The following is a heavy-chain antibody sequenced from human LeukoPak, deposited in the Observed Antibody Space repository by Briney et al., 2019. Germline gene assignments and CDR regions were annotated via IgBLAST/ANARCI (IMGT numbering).Heavy chain of an antibody. CDR3: SKKCRPPTENYYLEV. CDR1: GFTFRSYA. CDR2: ISNIATI. Sequence: GGSLRLSCAASGFTFRSYAMTWVRRAPGKGLEWVSEISNIATINYADSVKGRFTMSRDNSKNTLYLQMNSLRAEDTAVYYCSKKCRPPTENYYLEVLGKGDTVTVSS. D-gene: IGHD4-17*01. V-gene: IGHV3-23*01. J-gene: IGHJ6*03.